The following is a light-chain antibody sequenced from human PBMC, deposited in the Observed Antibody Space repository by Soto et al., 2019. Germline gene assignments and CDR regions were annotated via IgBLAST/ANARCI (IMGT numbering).Light chain of an antibody. CDR3: QQTNHFPFT. J-gene: IGKJ3*01. CDR2: AAS. CDR1: QDINSF. V-gene: IGKV1-12*01. Sequence: DIQMTQSPSSVSASVGDGVTITCRASQDINSFLAWYQQKPGKAPKLLIYAASTLHIGVPSRFRGSGSGTAFTLTISSLQPEDFATYFCQQTNHFPFTFGPGTKADIK.